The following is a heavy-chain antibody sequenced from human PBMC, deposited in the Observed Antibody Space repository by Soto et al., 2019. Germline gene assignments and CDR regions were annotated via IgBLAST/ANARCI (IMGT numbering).Heavy chain of an antibody. V-gene: IGHV3-23*01. Sequence: EVQLLESGGGLVQPGGSLRLSCPASGFTFSSYAMSWVRQAPGKGLEWVSAISGSGGSTYYADSVKGRFTISRDNSKNTLYLQMNSLRAEDTAVYYCAKGPSITIFGTIWGQGTLVTVSS. CDR3: AKGPSITIFGTI. CDR2: ISGSGGST. CDR1: GFTFSSYA. J-gene: IGHJ4*02. D-gene: IGHD3-3*01.